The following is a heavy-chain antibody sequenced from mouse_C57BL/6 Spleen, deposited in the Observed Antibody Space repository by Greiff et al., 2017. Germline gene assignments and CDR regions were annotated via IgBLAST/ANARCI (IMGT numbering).Heavy chain of an antibody. V-gene: IGHV1-50*01. Sequence: QVKLQQPGAELVKPGASVKLSCKASGYTFTSYWMQWVKQRPGQGLEWIGEIDPSDSYTNYNQQFKGKATLPVDTSSSTAYMQLSILTSEDSSVYYGAREGPYYYGKVDYWGQGTTLTVSS. CDR1: GYTFTSYW. CDR2: IDPSDSYT. J-gene: IGHJ2*01. CDR3: AREGPYYYGKVDY. D-gene: IGHD1-1*01.